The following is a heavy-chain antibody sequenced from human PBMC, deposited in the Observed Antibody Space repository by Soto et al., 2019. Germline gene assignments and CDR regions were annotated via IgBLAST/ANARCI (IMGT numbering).Heavy chain of an antibody. Sequence: KTSETLSLTCAVSGSSVTSGYSWGWIRQPPGKGLEWIGSIYRSGSTYSNPSLRSRVTISVDTSKNQFSLNLTSVTAADTAVYYCARARSLDCSDTSCQSSSWSYMSWFDHWGQGTLVTVSS. V-gene: IGHV4-38-2*01. J-gene: IGHJ5*02. D-gene: IGHD2-2*01. CDR1: GSSVTSGYS. CDR2: IYRSGST. CDR3: ARARSLDCSDTSCQSSSWSYMSWFDH.